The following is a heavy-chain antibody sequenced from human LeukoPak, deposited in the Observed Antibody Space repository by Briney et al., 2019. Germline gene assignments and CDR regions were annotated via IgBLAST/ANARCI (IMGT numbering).Heavy chain of an antibody. Sequence: GGSLRLSCAASGFTLSSYAMSWVRQAPGKGLEWVSAISGSGGSTYYADSVKGRFTISRDNSKNTLYLQMNSLRAEDTAVYYCAKDMDTAMVTLLFDYWGQGTLVTVSS. CDR3: AKDMDTAMVTLLFDY. V-gene: IGHV3-23*01. CDR2: ISGSGGST. J-gene: IGHJ4*02. D-gene: IGHD5-18*01. CDR1: GFTLSSYA.